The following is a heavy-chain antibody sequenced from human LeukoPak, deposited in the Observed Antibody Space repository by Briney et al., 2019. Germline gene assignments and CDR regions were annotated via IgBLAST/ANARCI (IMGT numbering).Heavy chain of an antibody. CDR1: GFTFSSYA. D-gene: IGHD5/OR15-5a*01. J-gene: IGHJ4*02. CDR3: ARGVPTY. Sequence: GRSLRLSCAASGFTFSSYAMHWVRQAPGKGLEWVAVISCDGSNKYYADSVKGRFTISRDNSKNTLYLQMNSLRAEDTAVYYCARGVPTYWGQGTLVTVSS. V-gene: IGHV3-30-3*01. CDR2: ISCDGSNK.